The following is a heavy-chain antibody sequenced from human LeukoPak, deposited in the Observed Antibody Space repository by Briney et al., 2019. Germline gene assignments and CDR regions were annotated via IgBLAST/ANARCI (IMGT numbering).Heavy chain of an antibody. V-gene: IGHV3-30*02. CDR2: IRFDGSNK. CDR3: AKRKRYDSSGYYHDAFDI. CDR1: GFTFSNYG. J-gene: IGHJ3*02. Sequence: GGSLRLSCAASGFTFSNYGMHWVRQAPGKGLEWVALIRFDGSNKYYADSVKGRFTISRDNSKNTLYLQMNSLRAEDTAVYYCAKRKRYDSSGYYHDAFDIWGQGTMVAVSS. D-gene: IGHD3-22*01.